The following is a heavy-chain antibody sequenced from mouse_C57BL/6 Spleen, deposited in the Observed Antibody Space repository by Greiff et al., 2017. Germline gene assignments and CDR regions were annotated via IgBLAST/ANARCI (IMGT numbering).Heavy chain of an antibody. D-gene: IGHD1-1*01. Sequence: QVQLQQSGAELVRPGTSVKMSCKASGYTFTNYWIGWAKQRPGHGLEWIGDIYPGGGYTNYNETFKGKATLTADKSSSTSYMQFSSLTSEDSAVYYSAKGNYYGSRNYAMDYWGQGTSVTVSS. CDR3: AKGNYYGSRNYAMDY. CDR2: IYPGGGYT. CDR1: GYTFTNYW. V-gene: IGHV1-63*01. J-gene: IGHJ4*01.